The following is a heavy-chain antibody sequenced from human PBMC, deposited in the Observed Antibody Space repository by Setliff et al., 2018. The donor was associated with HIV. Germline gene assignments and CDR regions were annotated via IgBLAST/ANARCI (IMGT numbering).Heavy chain of an antibody. CDR3: ASARIPTGGTSTSFDY. D-gene: IGHD1-1*01. CDR1: ERSFTFRSFG. J-gene: IGHJ4*02. V-gene: IGHV3-30*02. CDR2: IWYDGSKK. Sequence: PGGSLRLSCVASERSFTFRSFGMHWVRRAPGKGPEWLAFIWYDGSKKWYADSVKGRFTISRDNFKNTLFLQMNSLRPEDTAMYYCASARIPTGGTSTSFDYWGQGTLVTVSS.